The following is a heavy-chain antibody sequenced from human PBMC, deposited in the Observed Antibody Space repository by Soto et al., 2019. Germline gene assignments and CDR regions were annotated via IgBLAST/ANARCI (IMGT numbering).Heavy chain of an antibody. V-gene: IGHV3-74*01. J-gene: IGHJ6*02. Sequence: EVQLVESGGTLVQPGGSRRLSCAASGFTFSNHWMHWVRQAPGKGLVCVSRIHTDGRSTIYADSVKGRFTISRDNAKNTLYLQMNSLRADDTAVYYCAREQLVGVAMDVWGQGTTVTVSS. CDR3: AREQLVGVAMDV. D-gene: IGHD6-6*01. CDR1: GFTFSNHW. CDR2: IHTDGRST.